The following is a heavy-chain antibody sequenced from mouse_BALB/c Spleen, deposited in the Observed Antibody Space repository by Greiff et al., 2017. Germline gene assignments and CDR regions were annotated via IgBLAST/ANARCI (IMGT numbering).Heavy chain of an antibody. CDR2: IWGDGST. D-gene: IGHD3-1*01. Sequence: VQLQQSGPGLVAPSQSLSITCTVSGFSLTSYGVSWVRQPPGKGLEWLGVIWGDGSTNYHSALISRLSISKDNSKSQVFLKLNSLQTDDTATYYCAKRGLRIGEYAMDYWGQGTSVTGSA. CDR3: AKRGLRIGEYAMDY. J-gene: IGHJ4*01. V-gene: IGHV2-3*01. CDR1: GFSLTSYG.